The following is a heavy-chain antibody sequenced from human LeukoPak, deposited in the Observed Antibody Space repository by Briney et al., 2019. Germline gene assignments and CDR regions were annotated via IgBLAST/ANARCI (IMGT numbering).Heavy chain of an antibody. V-gene: IGHV4-59*08. Sequence: NPSETLSLTCTVSSGSIRSYYWSWIRQPPGKGLEWIGGFFYSGSTYYNPSLKSRLTISGDPSKDQFSLKLNSVTAADTAVYYCAKHHVLATTNFDSWGQGTLVIVSS. D-gene: IGHD5-12*01. CDR3: AKHHVLATTNFDS. J-gene: IGHJ4*02. CDR2: FFYSGST. CDR1: SGSIRSYY.